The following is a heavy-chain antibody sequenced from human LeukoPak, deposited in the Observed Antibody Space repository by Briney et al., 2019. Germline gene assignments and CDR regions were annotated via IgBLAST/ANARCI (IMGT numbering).Heavy chain of an antibody. CDR1: GFIFSDYG. D-gene: IGHD3-3*01. CDR3: AKRVVIKTTDYFYYYIHA. V-gene: IGHV3-30*02. J-gene: IGHJ6*03. Sequence: GGSLRLSCAASGFIFSDYGMHWVRQAPGKGLEWVAFIRYDGSNKYYADSVKGRFTVSRDNSKSTLYLQMNSLRAEDTAVYYCAKRVVIKTTDYFYYYIHAWGKGTTVTVSS. CDR2: IRYDGSNK.